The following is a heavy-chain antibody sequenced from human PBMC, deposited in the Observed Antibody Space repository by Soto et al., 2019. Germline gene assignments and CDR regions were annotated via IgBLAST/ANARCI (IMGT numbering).Heavy chain of an antibody. CDR1: GFTFSSYA. V-gene: IGHV3-23*01. J-gene: IGHJ3*02. CDR2: VLGGGGST. Sequence: EVQLLESGGGLVQPGGSLRLSCAASGFTFSSYAMSWVRQTPGKELEWVSGVLGGGGSTFYADSVKGRFTISRDNSKNTLYVQMNSLRAEDTAIYSCARKGPPRDAFDIWGQGTMVTVSS. CDR3: ARKGPPRDAFDI.